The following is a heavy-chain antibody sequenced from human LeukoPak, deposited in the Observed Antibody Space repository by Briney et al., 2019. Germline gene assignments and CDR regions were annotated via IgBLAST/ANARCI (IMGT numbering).Heavy chain of an antibody. CDR3: VRHYRPPQDSRAAKPTGYYYYYMDV. V-gene: IGHV5-51*01. CDR1: GYTFPIYW. CDR2: IYPSDSHT. J-gene: IGHJ6*03. Sequence: GESLKISCQGSGYTFPIYWIGWVRQTPGKGLEWMGIIYPSDSHTIYSPSFQGQVTVSADKSISTAYLQWSSLKASDTAIYYCVRHYRPPQDSRAAKPTGYYYYYMDVWGTGTTAIVSS. D-gene: IGHD3-16*02.